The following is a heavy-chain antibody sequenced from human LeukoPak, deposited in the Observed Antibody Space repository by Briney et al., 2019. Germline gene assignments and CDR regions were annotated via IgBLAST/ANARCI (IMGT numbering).Heavy chain of an antibody. CDR1: GGSISSGGYY. Sequence: SETLSLTCTVSGGSISSGGYYWSWIRQPPGKGLEWIGYIYHSGSTYYNPSLKSRVTISVDRSKNQFSLKLSSLTAADTAVYYCATTTTVTTGVVDYWGQGTLVTVSS. V-gene: IGHV4-30-2*01. J-gene: IGHJ4*02. D-gene: IGHD4-17*01. CDR3: ATTTTVTTGVVDY. CDR2: IYHSGST.